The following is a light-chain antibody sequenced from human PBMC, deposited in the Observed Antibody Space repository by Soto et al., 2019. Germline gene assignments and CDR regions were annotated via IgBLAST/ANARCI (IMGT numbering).Light chain of an antibody. Sequence: AQSPFPRTLSPGERVTLSCWASETVATNLAWYQQKPGQAPRVLIYGASTRATAVPARFSGSGSGTEFTLTISSLQPEDFAVYYCQQYNNWYTFGQGTKVDI. CDR1: ETVATN. V-gene: IGKV3-15*01. J-gene: IGKJ2*01. CDR3: QQYNNWYT. CDR2: GAS.